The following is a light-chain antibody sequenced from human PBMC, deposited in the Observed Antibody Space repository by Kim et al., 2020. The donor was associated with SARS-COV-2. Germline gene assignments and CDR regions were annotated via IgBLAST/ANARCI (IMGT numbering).Light chain of an antibody. CDR1: QDISNY. CDR2: DAS. V-gene: IGKV1-33*01. J-gene: IGKJ4*01. Sequence: DIQMTQSPSSLSASVGDRVTITCQASQDISNYLNWYQQKPGKAPKLLIYDASNLETGVPSRFSGSGSGTDFTFTISSLQPEDIATYYSQQYDNLLDLLTFGGGTKGDIK. CDR3: QQYDNLLDLLT.